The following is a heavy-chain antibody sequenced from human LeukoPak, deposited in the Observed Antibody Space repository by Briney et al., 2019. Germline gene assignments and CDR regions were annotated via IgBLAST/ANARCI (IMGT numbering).Heavy chain of an antibody. D-gene: IGHD4-17*01. J-gene: IGHJ3*02. Sequence: GGSLRLSCVASGFTFSGYWMSWVRQAPGKGLEWVANIKQDGTEKYYVDSVKGRFTISRDNAKNSLYLQMNSLRDVDTAVYFCARPTAVTLVDAFNIWGLGTMVTVSS. CDR3: ARPTAVTLVDAFNI. CDR1: GFTFSGYW. CDR2: IKQDGTEK. V-gene: IGHV3-7*04.